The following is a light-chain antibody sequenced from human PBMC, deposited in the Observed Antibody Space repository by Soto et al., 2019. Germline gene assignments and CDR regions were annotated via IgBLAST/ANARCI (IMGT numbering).Light chain of an antibody. Sequence: QSVLTQPPSVSAAPGQKVTISCSGSSSNIGNNFVFWYHQLPGTAPKLLIYEDNKRPSGIPDRFSGSKSGTSATLGITGLQTGDEADYYCGTWDSSLSAVIFGGGTKVTVL. CDR1: SSNIGNNF. CDR2: EDN. CDR3: GTWDSSLSAVI. J-gene: IGLJ2*01. V-gene: IGLV1-51*02.